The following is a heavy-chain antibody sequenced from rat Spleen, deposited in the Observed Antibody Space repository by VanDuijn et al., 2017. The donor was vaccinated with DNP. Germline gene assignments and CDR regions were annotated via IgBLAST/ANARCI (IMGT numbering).Heavy chain of an antibody. CDR3: VRANSGDPFGD. V-gene: IGHV5-22*01. D-gene: IGHD1-1*01. Sequence: EVQLVESGGDLVQPGRSLKLFCAASGFTFNDYYMAWVRQAPTKGLEWVAYINYDGGGTYYGHSVEGRFTISRDNAHNSLYLQMSKLGSDDTAIYYCVRANSGDPFGDWGQGVLVTVSS. CDR1: GFTFNDYY. CDR2: INYDGGGT. J-gene: IGHJ2*01.